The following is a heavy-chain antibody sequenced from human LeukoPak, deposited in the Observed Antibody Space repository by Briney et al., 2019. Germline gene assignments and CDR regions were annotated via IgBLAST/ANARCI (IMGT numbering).Heavy chain of an antibody. CDR2: IYYTGST. CDR3: ARGDYDSTFGAFDI. J-gene: IGHJ3*02. D-gene: IGHD3-22*01. V-gene: IGHV4-59*08. CDR1: DGSISSYY. Sequence: SETLSLTCTVSDGSISSYYWNWIRQPPGKGLEWIGFIYYTGSTSYNPSLKSRVTISVDTSKNQFSLKLSSVTAADTAVYYCARGDYDSTFGAFDIWGQGTMVTVSS.